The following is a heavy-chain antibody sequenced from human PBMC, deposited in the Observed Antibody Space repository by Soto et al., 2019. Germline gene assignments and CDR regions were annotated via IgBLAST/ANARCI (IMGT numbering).Heavy chain of an antibody. J-gene: IGHJ4*02. CDR2: IIPIFGTA. D-gene: IGHD1-20*01. CDR3: AILPYNWKNGSRARFGKYYLDY. Sequence: GASVKVSCKASGGTFSSYAISWVRQAPGQGLEWMGGIIPIFGTANYAQKFQGRVTITADKSTSTAYMELSSLRSEDTAVYYCAILPYNWKNGSRARFGKYYLDYWGQGTLVTVSS. CDR1: GGTFSSYA. V-gene: IGHV1-69*06.